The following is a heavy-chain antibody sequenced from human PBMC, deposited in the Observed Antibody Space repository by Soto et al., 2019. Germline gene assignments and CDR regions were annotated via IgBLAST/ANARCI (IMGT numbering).Heavy chain of an antibody. CDR3: ARDSLLPGIAVAGKGGGFDY. Sequence: SETLSLTCTVSGGSISSYYWSWIRQPPGKGLEWIGYIYYSGSTNYNPSLKSRVTISVDTSKNQFSLKLSSVTAADTAVYYCARDSLLPGIAVAGKGGGFDYWGQGTLVTVSS. J-gene: IGHJ4*02. D-gene: IGHD6-19*01. CDR1: GGSISSYY. V-gene: IGHV4-59*01. CDR2: IYYSGST.